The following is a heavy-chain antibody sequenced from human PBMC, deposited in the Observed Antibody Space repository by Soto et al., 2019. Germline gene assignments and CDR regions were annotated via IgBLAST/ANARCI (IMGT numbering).Heavy chain of an antibody. Sequence: GGSLRLSCAASGFTFSSYAMSWVRQAPGKGLEWVSAISGSGGSTYYADSVKGRFTISRDNSKNTLYLQMNSLRAEDTAVYYCAKVGRKVLLWFGEFYYMDVWGKGTTVTVSS. CDR2: ISGSGGST. CDR3: AKVGRKVLLWFGEFYYMDV. CDR1: GFTFSSYA. D-gene: IGHD3-10*01. V-gene: IGHV3-23*01. J-gene: IGHJ6*03.